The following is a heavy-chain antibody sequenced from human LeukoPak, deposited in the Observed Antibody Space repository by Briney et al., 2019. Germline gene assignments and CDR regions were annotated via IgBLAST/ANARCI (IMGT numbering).Heavy chain of an antibody. J-gene: IGHJ6*02. Sequence: SETLSLTCTVSGGSISSYYWSWIRQPPGKGLEWIGYIYYSGSTNYNPSLKSRVTISVDTSKNQFSLKLSSVTAADTAVYYCARDLGLYSSSAAGMGVWGQGTTVTVS. D-gene: IGHD6-13*01. CDR1: GGSISSYY. CDR2: IYYSGST. V-gene: IGHV4-59*01. CDR3: ARDLGLYSSSAAGMGV.